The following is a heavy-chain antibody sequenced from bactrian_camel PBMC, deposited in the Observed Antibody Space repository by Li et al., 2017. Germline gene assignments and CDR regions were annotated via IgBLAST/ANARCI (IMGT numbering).Heavy chain of an antibody. D-gene: IGHD6*01. CDR3: AAKRGWCSWSSGDFNY. Sequence: HVQLVESGGGSVQPGASLTLSCAASGFTFSRYWMYWARQVPGKDREGIAGLDIDDKAQYADFVKGRFFISKAKDKATVYLEMGSLKPEDTAMYYCAAKRGWCSWSSGDFNYWGQGTQVTVS. V-gene: IGHV3S9*01. CDR1: GFTFSRYW. J-gene: IGHJ6*01. CDR2: LDIDDKA.